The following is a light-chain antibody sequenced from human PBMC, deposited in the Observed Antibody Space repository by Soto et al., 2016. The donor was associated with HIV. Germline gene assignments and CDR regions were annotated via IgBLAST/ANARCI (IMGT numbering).Light chain of an antibody. V-gene: IGKV2-28*01. CDR3: MQALQTPYT. CDR2: LGS. J-gene: IGKJ2*01. Sequence: DIVMTQSPLSLPVTPGEPASTSCRSSQSLLHSNGYNYLDWYLQKPGQSPQFLIYLGSNRASGVPDRFSGSGSGTDFTLKISRVEAEDVGVYYCMQALQTPYTFGQGTKLEIK. CDR1: QSLLHSNGYNY.